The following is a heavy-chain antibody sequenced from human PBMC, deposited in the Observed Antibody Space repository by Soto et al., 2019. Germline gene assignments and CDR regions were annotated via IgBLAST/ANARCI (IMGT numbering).Heavy chain of an antibody. CDR1: GFTFSSYW. CDR2: IKQDGSEK. CDR3: ARDLDPYYDFWSGYAGPRYYFDY. V-gene: IGHV3-7*05. J-gene: IGHJ4*02. Sequence: GGSLRLSCAASGFTFSSYWMSWVRQAPGKGLEWVANIKQDGSEKYYVDSVKGRFTISRDNAKNSLYLQMDSLRAEDTAVYYCARDLDPYYDFWSGYAGPRYYFDYWGQGTLVTVSS. D-gene: IGHD3-3*01.